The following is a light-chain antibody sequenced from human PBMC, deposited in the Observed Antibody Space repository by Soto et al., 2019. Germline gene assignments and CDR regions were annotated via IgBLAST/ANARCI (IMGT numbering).Light chain of an antibody. CDR1: QSVRSN. CDR2: GAS. Sequence: EIVLTQSPATLSVSPGEGATLSCRARQSVRSNLAWYQQKPGQAPRLLIYGASTRATGIPARFSGSGSGTEFTLTISSLQSEDFAIFYCQHYNSWPLAFGGGTKVEIK. J-gene: IGKJ4*01. CDR3: QHYNSWPLA. V-gene: IGKV3-15*01.